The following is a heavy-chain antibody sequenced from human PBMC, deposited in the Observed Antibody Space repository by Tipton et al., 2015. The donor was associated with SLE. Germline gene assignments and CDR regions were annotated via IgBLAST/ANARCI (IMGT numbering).Heavy chain of an antibody. J-gene: IGHJ6*03. CDR2: IYYSGST. Sequence: LRLTCTVSGGSISSYYWSWIRQPPGKGLEWIGYIYYSGSTNYNPSLKSRVTISVDTSKNQFSLKLSSVTAADTAVYYCARGRPSSIAARRNYYYYMDVWGKGTTVTVSS. D-gene: IGHD6-6*01. CDR1: GGSISSYY. CDR3: ARGRPSSIAARRNYYYYMDV. V-gene: IGHV4-59*01.